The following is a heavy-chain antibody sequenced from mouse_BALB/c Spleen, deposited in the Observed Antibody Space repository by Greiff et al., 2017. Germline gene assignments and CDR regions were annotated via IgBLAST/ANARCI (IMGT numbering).Heavy chain of an antibody. CDR1: GFTFSSYA. J-gene: IGHJ1*01. CDR2: ISSGGSYT. CDR3: AREGGNWYFDV. Sequence: EVMLVESGGGLVKPGGSLKLSCAASGFTFSSYAMSWVRQSPEKRLEWVAEISSGGSYTYYPDTVTGRFTISRDNAKNTLYLEMSSLRSEDTAMYYCAREGGNWYFDVWGAGTTVTVSS. V-gene: IGHV5-9-4*01.